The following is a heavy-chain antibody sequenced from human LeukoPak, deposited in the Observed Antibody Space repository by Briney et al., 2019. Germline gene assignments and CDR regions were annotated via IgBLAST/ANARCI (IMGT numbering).Heavy chain of an antibody. CDR2: IGGDGGTI. V-gene: IGHV3-74*01. D-gene: IGHD3-10*01. CDR1: GFTFSNYW. J-gene: IGHJ5*02. Sequence: GGSLRLSCAASGFTFSNYWMYWVRQTPGKGLVWVSHIGGDGGTIRYADSVKGRFTISRDNSKSTLYLQVNSLRAEDTAVYYCAKDRSYGSGNWFDPWGQGTLVTVSS. CDR3: AKDRSYGSGNWFDP.